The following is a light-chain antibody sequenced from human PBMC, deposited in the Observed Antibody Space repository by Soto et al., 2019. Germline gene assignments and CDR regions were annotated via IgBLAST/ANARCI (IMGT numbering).Light chain of an antibody. Sequence: QSALTQPASVSGSPGQSITISCTGTSRDVGSYNLVSWYQQHPGKAPKLMISEGSKRPSGVSNRFSGSKSGKTASLTISGLQAEDEPDYYCCSYAGSSTYVFGTGTKVTVL. CDR2: EGS. CDR1: SRDVGSYNL. CDR3: CSYAGSSTYV. J-gene: IGLJ1*01. V-gene: IGLV2-23*01.